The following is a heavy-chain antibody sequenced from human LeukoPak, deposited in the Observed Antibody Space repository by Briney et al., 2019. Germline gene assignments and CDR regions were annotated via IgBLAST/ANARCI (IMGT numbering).Heavy chain of an antibody. CDR3: ASRIVTKDAFDF. D-gene: IGHD5-12*01. J-gene: IGHJ3*01. CDR2: ISSDGSMI. CDR1: GFIFSDSY. V-gene: IGHV3-11*01. Sequence: PGGSLRLSCAASGFIFSDSYMSWIRQAPGKGLEWVSYISSDGSMISYADSVKGRSTISRDNAKNSLYLQMSSLRAEDTAVYYCASRIVTKDAFDFWGQGTMVTVSS.